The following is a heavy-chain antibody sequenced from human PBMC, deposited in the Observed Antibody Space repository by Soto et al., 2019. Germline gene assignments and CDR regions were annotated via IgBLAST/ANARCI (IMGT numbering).Heavy chain of an antibody. V-gene: IGHV4-34*01. CDR1: GGSFSGYY. CDR2: INHSGST. Sequence: QVQLQQWGAGLLKPSETLSLTCAVYGGSFSGYYWSWIRQPPGKGLEWIGEINHSGSTNYNPSLRSRVTISVDTSKTQFCLKLSSVTAADTAVYYCARGPRSWYSGVGSYFDYWGQGTLVTVSS. CDR3: ARGPRSWYSGVGSYFDY. J-gene: IGHJ4*02. D-gene: IGHD6-13*01.